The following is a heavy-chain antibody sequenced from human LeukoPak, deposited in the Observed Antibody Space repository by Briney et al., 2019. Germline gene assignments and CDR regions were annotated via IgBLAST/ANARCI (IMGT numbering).Heavy chain of an antibody. J-gene: IGHJ4*02. CDR1: GYSFSSYW. Sequence: HGESLKISCKGSGYSFSSYWSGWGRQMRGKGLEWMWISYAGDSDTRDSPAFQGLVTISADKSISTAYLQWSSLEASDTAMYFCARLPYFGSSGPYSRAFDYWGQGTLVTVSS. V-gene: IGHV5-51*01. CDR2: SYAGDSDT. D-gene: IGHD3-22*01. CDR3: ARLPYFGSSGPYSRAFDY.